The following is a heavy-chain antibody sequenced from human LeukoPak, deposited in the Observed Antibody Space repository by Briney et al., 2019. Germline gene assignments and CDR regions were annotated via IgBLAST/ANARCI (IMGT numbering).Heavy chain of an antibody. CDR2: INPSGGST. J-gene: IGHJ4*02. CDR3: AREVRRYDFWSGELDY. V-gene: IGHV1-46*01. Sequence: GASVKVSCKASGYTFTNYYMHWVRQAPGQGLEWMGIINPSGGSTSYAQKFQGRVTMTRDTSTSTVYMELSSLRSEDTAVYYCAREVRRYDFWSGELDYWGQGTLVTVSS. D-gene: IGHD3-3*01. CDR1: GYTFTNYY.